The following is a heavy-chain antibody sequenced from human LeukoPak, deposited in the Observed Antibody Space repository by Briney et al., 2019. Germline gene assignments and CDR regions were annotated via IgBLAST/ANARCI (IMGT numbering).Heavy chain of an antibody. J-gene: IGHJ3*02. CDR1: GYSFTSYW. Sequence: GESLRISCKGSGYSFTSYWISWVRQMPGKGLEWMGRIDPSDSYTNYSPSFQGHVTISADKSISTAYLQWSSLKASDTAMYYCARDHPYCSNTSCFGAFDIWGQGTMVTVSS. D-gene: IGHD2-2*01. CDR2: IDPSDSYT. V-gene: IGHV5-10-1*01. CDR3: ARDHPYCSNTSCFGAFDI.